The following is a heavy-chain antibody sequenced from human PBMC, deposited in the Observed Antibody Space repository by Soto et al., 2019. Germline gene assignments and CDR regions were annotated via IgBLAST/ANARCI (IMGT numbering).Heavy chain of an antibody. CDR2: IYYSGST. V-gene: IGHV4-59*01. D-gene: IGHD3-3*01. J-gene: IGHJ6*02. CDR3: ARVTGEGGYDFWSGYPFGYYGMDV. Sequence: PSETLSLTCAVYGGSIGSYYWSWIRQPPGKGLEWIGYIYYSGSTNYNPSLKSRVTISVDTSKNQFSLKLSSVTAADTAVYYCARVTGEGGYDFWSGYPFGYYGMDVWGQGTTVTVSS. CDR1: GGSIGSYY.